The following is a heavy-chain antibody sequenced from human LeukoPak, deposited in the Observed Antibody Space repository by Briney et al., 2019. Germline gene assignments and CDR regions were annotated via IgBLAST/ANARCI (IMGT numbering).Heavy chain of an antibody. CDR2: IKQDGSEK. V-gene: IGHV3-7*01. D-gene: IGHD2-2*01. CDR1: GFTFSSYW. Sequence: PGGSLRLFYAASGFTFSSYWMSWFRQAPGKGLEWVANIKQDGSEKYYVDSVKGRFTVSGDNAKNSLYLQTNSLRAEDTAVYYCARDGCSSSSCYLPYQYYYMAVWGKGTTVTVSS. J-gene: IGHJ6*03. CDR3: ARDGCSSSSCYLPYQYYYMAV.